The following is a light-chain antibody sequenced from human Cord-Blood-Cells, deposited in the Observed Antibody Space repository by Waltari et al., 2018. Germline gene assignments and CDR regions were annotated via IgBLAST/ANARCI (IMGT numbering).Light chain of an antibody. V-gene: IGKV1-5*03. CDR1: QSISSW. CDR3: QQYNSYWT. CDR2: KAS. J-gene: IGKJ1*01. Sequence: DIQMTQSPSTLSASVGDRVTITCRASQSISSWLAWYQQKPGKAPKLLIYKASSLESGVPSRFSGSGSGTAFTLNISSLQPDDFATYYCQQYNSYWTLGQGTKVEIK.